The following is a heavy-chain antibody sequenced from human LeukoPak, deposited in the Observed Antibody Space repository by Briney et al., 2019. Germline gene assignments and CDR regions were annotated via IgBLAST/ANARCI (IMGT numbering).Heavy chain of an antibody. CDR2: IDYSGNI. V-gene: IGHV4-34*01. CDR1: GGYFSGNH. Sequence: SETLSLTCAVYGGYFSGNHWSWIRQPPGRGLEWIGEIDYSGNIYYNPSLKSRVTISADTSKNQFSLKLSSVTAADTAVYYCASLAGTDLRGEDYWGQGTLVTVSS. CDR3: ASLAGTDLRGEDY. J-gene: IGHJ4*02. D-gene: IGHD6-19*01.